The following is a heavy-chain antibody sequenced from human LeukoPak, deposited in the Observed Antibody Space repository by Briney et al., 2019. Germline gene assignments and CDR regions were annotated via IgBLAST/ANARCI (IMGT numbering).Heavy chain of an antibody. D-gene: IGHD5-12*01. J-gene: IGHJ4*02. CDR2: IKQDGSEK. CDR3: ARYIVATDYFDY. CDR1: GFTFSSCW. V-gene: IGHV3-7*01. Sequence: GGSLRLSCAASGFTFSSCWMSWVRQAPGKGLEWVANIKQDGSEKYYVDSVKGRFTISRDNAKNSLYLQMNSLRAEDTAVYYCARYIVATDYFDYWGQGTLVTVSS.